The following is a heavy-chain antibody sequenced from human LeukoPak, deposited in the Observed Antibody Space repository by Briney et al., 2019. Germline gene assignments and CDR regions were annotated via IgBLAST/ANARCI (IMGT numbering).Heavy chain of an antibody. CDR2: INHSGST. J-gene: IGHJ4*02. D-gene: IGHD6-19*01. CDR3: ARGYSSGWTRVYYFDY. CDR1: GGSFSGYY. V-gene: IGHV4-34*01. Sequence: SETLSLTCAVYGGSFSGYYWSWIRQPPGKGLEWIGEINHSGSTNYNPSLKSRVTISVDTSKNQFSLKLSSVTAADTAVYYCARGYSSGWTRVYYFDYWGQGTLVTVSS.